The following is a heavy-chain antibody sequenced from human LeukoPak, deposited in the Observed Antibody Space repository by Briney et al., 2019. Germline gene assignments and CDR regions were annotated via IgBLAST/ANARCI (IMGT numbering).Heavy chain of an antibody. Sequence: TASETLSLTCAVYGGSFSGYFWSWIRQPPGKGLEWIGEINHSGSTNYNPSLKSRVTISVDTSKNQFSLKLSSVTAADTAVYYCARGPGIAVAGTAGDYWGQGTLVTVSS. D-gene: IGHD6-19*01. V-gene: IGHV4-34*01. CDR3: ARGPGIAVAGTAGDY. J-gene: IGHJ4*02. CDR2: INHSGST. CDR1: GGSFSGYF.